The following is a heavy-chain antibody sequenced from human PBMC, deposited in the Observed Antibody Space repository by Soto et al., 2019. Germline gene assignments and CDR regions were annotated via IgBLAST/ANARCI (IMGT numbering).Heavy chain of an antibody. D-gene: IGHD6-6*01. CDR1: GFTFSIYN. CDR3: ARDSGEYGSSSDPDY. CDR2: ISSSGSYI. V-gene: IGHV3-21*01. Sequence: EVQLVESGGGLVKPGGSLRLSCAASGFTFSIYNMNWVRQAPGKGLEWVSSISSSGSYIYYADSVKGRFTISRDNAKNSMDLQMNSLRAEDTALYYCARDSGEYGSSSDPDYWGQGTLVTVSS. J-gene: IGHJ4*02.